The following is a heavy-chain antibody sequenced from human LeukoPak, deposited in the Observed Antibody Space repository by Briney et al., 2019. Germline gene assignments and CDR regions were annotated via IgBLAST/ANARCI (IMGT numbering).Heavy chain of an antibody. V-gene: IGHV4-59*08. Sequence: SETLSLTRTVSGGSISSYYWSWIRQPPGKGLEWIGYIYYSGSTNYNPSLKSRVTISVDTSKNQFSLKLSSVTAADTAVYYCARLGDGYIFDYWGQGTLVTVSS. J-gene: IGHJ4*02. D-gene: IGHD5-24*01. CDR2: IYYSGST. CDR3: ARLGDGYIFDY. CDR1: GGSISSYY.